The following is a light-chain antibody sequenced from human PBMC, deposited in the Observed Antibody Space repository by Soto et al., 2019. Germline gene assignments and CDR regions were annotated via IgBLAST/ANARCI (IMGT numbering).Light chain of an antibody. CDR3: QQYNDWPLT. CDR1: QSVSSN. Sequence: EIVLTQSPATLSVFPGEKATLSCGASQSVSSNLAWYQQKPGQAPSLLIYDISARATGIPTRFSGSGSGTEFTLTISSLQSEDFAVYYCQQYNDWPLTFGGGTKVEIK. J-gene: IGKJ4*01. V-gene: IGKV3D-15*01. CDR2: DIS.